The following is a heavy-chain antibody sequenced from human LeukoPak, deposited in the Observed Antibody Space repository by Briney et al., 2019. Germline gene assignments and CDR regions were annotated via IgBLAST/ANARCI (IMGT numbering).Heavy chain of an antibody. D-gene: IGHD3-10*01. V-gene: IGHV3-23*01. Sequence: SGGSLRLSCAASGFTFSSNTMTWVRQVSGKGLEWVSSIRGGGSDTHYAGTVRGRFTISRDNSKNTLYLQMNSLRAEDTAVYYCARDPITMVRGEDYWGQGTLVTVSS. CDR3: ARDPITMVRGEDY. J-gene: IGHJ4*02. CDR2: IRGGGSDT. CDR1: GFTFSSNT.